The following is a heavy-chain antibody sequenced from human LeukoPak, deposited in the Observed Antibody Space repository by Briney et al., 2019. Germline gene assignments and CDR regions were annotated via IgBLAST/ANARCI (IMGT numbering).Heavy chain of an antibody. CDR3: ARSNRFRIAYFDY. CDR1: GGTFISYA. J-gene: IGHJ4*02. Sequence: SVKVSCKASGGTFISYASSWVRQAPGQGLEWMGGIIPIFGTANYAQKFQGRVTITADESTSTAYMELSSLRSEDTAVYYCARSNRFRIAYFDYWGQGTLVTVSS. CDR2: IIPIFGTA. D-gene: IGHD6-13*01. V-gene: IGHV1-69*13.